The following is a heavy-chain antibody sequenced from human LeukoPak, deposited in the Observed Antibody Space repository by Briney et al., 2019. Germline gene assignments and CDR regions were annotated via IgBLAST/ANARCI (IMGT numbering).Heavy chain of an antibody. V-gene: IGHV3-7*03. CDR1: GFALSSHW. J-gene: IGHJ6*02. CDR3: ARNNGMDV. CDR2: VNRDGSET. Sequence: PGGSLRLSCAASGFALSSHWMTWVRQVPGRGPEWVANVNRDGSETYYLDSVKGRFTISKDNAKNSLYLQMNSLRAEGKALYRCARNNGMDVWGQGTTVIVSS.